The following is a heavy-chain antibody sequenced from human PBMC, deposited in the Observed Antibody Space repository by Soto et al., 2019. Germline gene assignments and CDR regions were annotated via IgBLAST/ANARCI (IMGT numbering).Heavy chain of an antibody. J-gene: IGHJ4*02. V-gene: IGHV4-59*01. CDR3: ARDGYDGSGSPYPAY. Sequence: PSETLSLTCSVSGGSMSEYFWSWIRQSPGKGLEWIGYIYYLGSTDYIPSLKSRVTISVDTSKRQFSLRLTSVTAADTAVYYCARDGYDGSGSPYPAYWGPGTQVTVSS. CDR1: GGSMSEYF. D-gene: IGHD3-10*01. CDR2: IYYLGST.